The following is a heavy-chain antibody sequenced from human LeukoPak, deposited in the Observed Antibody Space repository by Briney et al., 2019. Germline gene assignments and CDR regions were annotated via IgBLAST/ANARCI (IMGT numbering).Heavy chain of an antibody. J-gene: IGHJ4*02. CDR3: ARASGWYGYYFDY. D-gene: IGHD6-19*01. Sequence: KTSETLSPTCTVSGGSISSYYWSWIRQPPGKGLEWIGYIYYSGSTNYNPSLKSRVIISVDTSKNQFSLKLSSVTAADTAVYYCARASGWYGYYFDYWGQGTLVTVSS. CDR1: GGSISSYY. V-gene: IGHV4-59*01. CDR2: IYYSGST.